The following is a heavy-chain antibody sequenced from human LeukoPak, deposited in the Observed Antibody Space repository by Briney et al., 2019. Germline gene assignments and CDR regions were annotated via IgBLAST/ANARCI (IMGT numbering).Heavy chain of an antibody. J-gene: IGHJ4*02. D-gene: IGHD2-2*01. CDR3: AKDRCSSSPCYFDY. V-gene: IGHV3-23*01. Sequence: HPGGSLRLSCAASGFTFSSYAMNWVRQAPGKGLEWVSLVSDTGYTTRYADSVKGRFTISRDNSKNTLYLQMNSLRAADTAVYYCAKDRCSSSPCYFDYWSQGTLVTVSS. CDR2: VSDTGYTT. CDR1: GFTFSSYA.